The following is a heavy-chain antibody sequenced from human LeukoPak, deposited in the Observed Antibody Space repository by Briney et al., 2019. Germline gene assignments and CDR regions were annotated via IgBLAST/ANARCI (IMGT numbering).Heavy chain of an antibody. CDR3: ARSRVVAIYGGYYYYAMDA. V-gene: IGHV1-69*13. D-gene: IGHD3-22*01. J-gene: IGHJ6*02. CDR1: GGTFRSYA. CDR2: ITPMLGPA. Sequence: GASVWVSCKASGGTFRSYAISWMRQAPGQGLEWMGGITPMLGPANYAQKFQGRVTITADESTSTAYMELSSLRSDDTAVYYCARSRVVAIYGGYYYYAMDAWGQGTTVTDCS.